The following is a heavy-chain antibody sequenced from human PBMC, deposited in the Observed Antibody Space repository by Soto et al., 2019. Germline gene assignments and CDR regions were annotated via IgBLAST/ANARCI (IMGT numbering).Heavy chain of an antibody. CDR3: ATIGIVGDTSVED. CDR2: ISSSGST. CDR1: GGSVSSSSYY. Sequence: WETLSLTCTFSGGSVSSSSYYCSWIRQPPGKGLEWIGYISSSGSTNYNHSLKSRVTISVDTSKNQFSLKLSSVTAADTAVYYCATIGIVGDTSVEDLGQGTLVIVSS. D-gene: IGHD1-26*01. J-gene: IGHJ4*02. V-gene: IGHV4-61*01.